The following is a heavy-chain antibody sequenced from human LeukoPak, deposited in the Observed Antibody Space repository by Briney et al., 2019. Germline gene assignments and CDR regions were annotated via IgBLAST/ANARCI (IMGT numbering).Heavy chain of an antibody. V-gene: IGHV3-7*05. J-gene: IGHJ4*02. Sequence: GGSLRLSCAASGFTFSVYWMTWVRQAPGKGLEWVANIDQDGTEKYYVDSVKGRFTISRDNAKNSLYLQMNSLRAEDTAVYYCARDLGSGYDGGFDYWGQGTLVTVSS. CDR3: ARDLGSGYDGGFDY. CDR2: IDQDGTEK. CDR1: GFTFSVYW. D-gene: IGHD5-12*01.